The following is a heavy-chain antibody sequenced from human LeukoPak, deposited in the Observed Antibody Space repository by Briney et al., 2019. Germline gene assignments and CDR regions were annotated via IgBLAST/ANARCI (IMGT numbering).Heavy chain of an antibody. CDR1: GFTFSSYG. D-gene: IGHD3-10*01. CDR3: ARDCCGEWYYFDY. Sequence: GGSLRLSCAASGFTFSSYGMHWVRQAPGKGLEWVAVISYDGSNKYYADSVKGRFTISRDNSKNTLYLQMNSLRPEDTAVYYCARDCCGEWYYFDYWGQGALVTVSS. J-gene: IGHJ4*02. V-gene: IGHV3-30*03. CDR2: ISYDGSNK.